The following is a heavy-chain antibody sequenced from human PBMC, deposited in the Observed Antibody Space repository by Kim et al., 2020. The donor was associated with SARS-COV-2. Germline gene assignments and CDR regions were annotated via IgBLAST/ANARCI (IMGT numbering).Heavy chain of an antibody. CDR2: ISSSGSTI. CDR3: ASNLMAAPYYFDY. J-gene: IGHJ4*02. CDR1: GFTFSSYE. Sequence: GGSLRLSCAASGFTFSSYEMNWVRHAPGKGLEWVSYISSSGSTIYYADSVKGRFTISRDNAKNSLYLQMNSLRAEDTAVYYCASNLMAAPYYFDYWGQGTLVTVSS. V-gene: IGHV3-48*03. D-gene: IGHD2-8*01.